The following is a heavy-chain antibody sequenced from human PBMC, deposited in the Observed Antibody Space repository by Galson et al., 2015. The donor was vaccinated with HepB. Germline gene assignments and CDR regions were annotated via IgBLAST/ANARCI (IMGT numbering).Heavy chain of an antibody. CDR2: VSEGRGAAT. D-gene: IGHD3-10*01. V-gene: IGHV3-23*01. J-gene: IGHJ1*01. Sequence: SLRLSCAASGFTFSSYAVSWVRQAPGKGLEWVSTVSEGRGAATYYADSVKGRFTISRVNSKNTQFLQMNSLRAEDTAVYYCATYSYLSGFQHWGQGTLVTVSS. CDR1: GFTFSSYA. CDR3: ATYSYLSGFQH.